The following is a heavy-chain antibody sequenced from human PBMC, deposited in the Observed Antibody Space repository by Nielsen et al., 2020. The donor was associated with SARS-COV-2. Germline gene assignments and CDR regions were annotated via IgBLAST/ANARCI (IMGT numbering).Heavy chain of an antibody. CDR2: INHSGST. J-gene: IGHJ6*02. CDR1: GGSFSGYY. CDR3: VRERMAVTCVYYNYGMDV. V-gene: IGHV4-34*01. Sequence: SETLSLTCAVYGGSFSGYYWSWIRQPPGKGLEWIGEINHSGSTNYNPSLKSRVTISVDTSKNQFSLKLSSVTAADTAVYYCVRERMAVTCVYYNYGMDVWGQGTTVTVSS. D-gene: IGHD2-21*02.